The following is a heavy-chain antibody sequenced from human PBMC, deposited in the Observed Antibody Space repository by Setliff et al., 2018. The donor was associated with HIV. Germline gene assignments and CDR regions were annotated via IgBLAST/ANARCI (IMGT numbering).Heavy chain of an antibody. CDR1: GFTVSDNY. Sequence: GGSLRLSCAASGFTVSDNYMSWVRQTPGKGLDWVSYYADSVKGRFTISRDNSKNTLYLQMDSLRGDDTAVYYCAKDFFTGGFDPWGQGTLVTVSS. J-gene: IGHJ5*02. D-gene: IGHD1-1*01. V-gene: IGHV3-66*03. CDR3: AKDFFTGGFDP.